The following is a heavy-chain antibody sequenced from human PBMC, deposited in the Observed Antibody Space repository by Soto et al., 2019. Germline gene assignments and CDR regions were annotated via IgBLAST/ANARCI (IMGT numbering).Heavy chain of an antibody. J-gene: IGHJ3*02. V-gene: IGHV3-48*02. CDR2: ISSSSSTI. D-gene: IGHD3-22*01. CDR1: GFTFSSYS. Sequence: PGGSLRLSCAASGFTFSSYSMNWVRQAPGKGLEWVSYISSSSSTIYYADSVKGRFTISRDNAKNSLYLQMNSLRDEDTAVYYCARGDSLPGYYYDSSGYLDAFDIWGQGTMVTVSS. CDR3: ARGDSLPGYYYDSSGYLDAFDI.